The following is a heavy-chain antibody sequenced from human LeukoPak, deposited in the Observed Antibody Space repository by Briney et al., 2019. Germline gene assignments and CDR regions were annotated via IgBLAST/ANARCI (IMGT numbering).Heavy chain of an antibody. Sequence: TGGSLRLSCAASGFTFSSYAMSWVRQAPGKGLEWVSAISGSGGSTYYADSVKGRFTISRDNSKNTLYLQMNSLRAEDTAVYYCAKACIAVAVADAFDIWGQGTMVTVFS. CDR3: AKACIAVAVADAFDI. D-gene: IGHD6-19*01. CDR2: ISGSGGST. CDR1: GFTFSSYA. V-gene: IGHV3-23*01. J-gene: IGHJ3*02.